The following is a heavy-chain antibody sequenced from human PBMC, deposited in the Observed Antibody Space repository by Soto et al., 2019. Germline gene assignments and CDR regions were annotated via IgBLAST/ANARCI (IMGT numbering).Heavy chain of an antibody. Sequence: QVQLQESGPGLVKPSQTLSLTCTVSGGSISSGGYYWSWIRQHPGKGLEWIVYIYYSGSTYYNPSLKSRVTISVDTSKNQFSLKLSSVTAADTAVYYCARMTTVSYSRVWFDPWGQGTLVTVSS. J-gene: IGHJ5*02. V-gene: IGHV4-31*03. CDR3: ARMTTVSYSRVWFDP. D-gene: IGHD4-17*01. CDR2: IYYSGST. CDR1: GGSISSGGYY.